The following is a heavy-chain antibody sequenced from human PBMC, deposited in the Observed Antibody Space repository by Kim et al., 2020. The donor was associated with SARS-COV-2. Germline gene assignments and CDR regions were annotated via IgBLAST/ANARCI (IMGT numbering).Heavy chain of an antibody. Sequence: GGSLRLSCAASGFTFSSYAMSWVRQAPGKGLEWVSAISGSGGSTYSADSVKVRFPISRDNSTNTLYLQMNSLRAEDAAVYYCAKAPSERYYDFWSGDYYFISWGQGNLVTVSS. V-gene: IGHV3-23*01. J-gene: IGHJ4*02. D-gene: IGHD3-3*01. CDR3: AKAPSERYYDFWSGDYYFIS. CDR1: GFTFSSYA. CDR2: ISGSGGST.